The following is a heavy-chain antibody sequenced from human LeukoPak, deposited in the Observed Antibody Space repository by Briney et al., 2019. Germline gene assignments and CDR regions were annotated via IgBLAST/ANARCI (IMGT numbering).Heavy chain of an antibody. CDR3: ARGASNRFDY. V-gene: IGHV3-74*01. CDR1: GFTFSNYW. D-gene: IGHD1-14*01. Sequence: GGSLRLSCAASGFTFSNYWMHWVHQAPGKGLVWVSRIYTDGSSTNYADSVKGRFTISRDNAKNTLYLQMNSLRAEDTAVYYCARGASNRFDYWGQGTLVTVSS. CDR2: IYTDGSST. J-gene: IGHJ4*02.